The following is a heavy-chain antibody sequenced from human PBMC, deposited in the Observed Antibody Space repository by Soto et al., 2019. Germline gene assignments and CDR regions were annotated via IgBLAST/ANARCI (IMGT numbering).Heavy chain of an antibody. V-gene: IGHV3-48*01. D-gene: IGHD2-2*01. CDR3: VGEVGFQLIY. CDR2: ITSSDVT. Sequence: EVQLVESGGGLVQPGGSLRLSCADSGFTFSTHSMNWVRQAPGKGLEWISYITSSDVTMYADSVKGRFTISRDNAKNSLYLQMNSLRGEDTAVYFCVGEVGFQLIYWGQGTLVTVSS. CDR1: GFTFSTHS. J-gene: IGHJ4*02.